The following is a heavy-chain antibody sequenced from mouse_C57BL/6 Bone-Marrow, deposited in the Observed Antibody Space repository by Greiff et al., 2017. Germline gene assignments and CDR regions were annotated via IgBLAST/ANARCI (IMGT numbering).Heavy chain of an antibody. CDR3: ARYYGSSKFDY. J-gene: IGHJ2*01. CDR1: GYTFTTYW. V-gene: IGHV1-50*01. CDR2: IDPSDSYT. D-gene: IGHD1-1*01. Sequence: VQLQQSGAELVKPGASVKLSCKASGYTFTTYWMQWVKQRPGQGLEWIGEIDPSDSYTNYNQKFKGKATLTVDTSSSTAYLQLSRLTSDVSAFYYCARYYGSSKFDYWGQGTTLTVSS.